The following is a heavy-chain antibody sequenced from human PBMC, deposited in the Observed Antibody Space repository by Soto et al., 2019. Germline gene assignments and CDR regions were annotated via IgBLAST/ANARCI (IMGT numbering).Heavy chain of an antibody. J-gene: IGHJ6*02. V-gene: IGHV3-11*06. D-gene: IGHD2-15*01. CDR1: GFIFANFG. CDR2: ISSSSSYT. CDR3: ARVGSGPRGMDV. Sequence: LSLSFAASGFIFANFGMSWVRQAPGKGLEWVSYISSSSSYTNYADSVKGRFTISRDNAKNSLYLQMNSLRAEDTAVYYCARVGSGPRGMDVWGQGTTVTVSS.